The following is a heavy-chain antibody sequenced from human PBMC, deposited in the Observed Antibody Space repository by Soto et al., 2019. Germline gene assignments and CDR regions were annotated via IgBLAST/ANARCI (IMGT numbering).Heavy chain of an antibody. J-gene: IGHJ4*02. Sequence: GASVKVSCKASGYTVTSYGISWVRQAPGQGLEWMGWISAYNGNTNYAQKLQGRVTMTTDTSTTTAYMALRSVRADDPAVSYCAREGDSSGNIDYWGQGTLVTVSS. CDR2: ISAYNGNT. V-gene: IGHV1-18*01. D-gene: IGHD3-22*01. CDR3: AREGDSSGNIDY. CDR1: GYTVTSYG.